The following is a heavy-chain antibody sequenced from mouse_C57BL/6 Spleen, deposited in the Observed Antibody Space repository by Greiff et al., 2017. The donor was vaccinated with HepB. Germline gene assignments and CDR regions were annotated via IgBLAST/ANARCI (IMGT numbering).Heavy chain of an antibody. Sequence: VQLQQSGAELVRPGASVTLSCKASGYTFTDYEMHWVKQTPVHGLEWIGAIDPETGGTAYNQKFKGKAILTADKSSSTAYLELRSLTSEDSAVYYCTKWDTMIPYFDYWGQGTTLTVSS. CDR1: GYTFTDYE. J-gene: IGHJ2*01. D-gene: IGHD2-4*01. V-gene: IGHV1-15*01. CDR2: IDPETGGT. CDR3: TKWDTMIPYFDY.